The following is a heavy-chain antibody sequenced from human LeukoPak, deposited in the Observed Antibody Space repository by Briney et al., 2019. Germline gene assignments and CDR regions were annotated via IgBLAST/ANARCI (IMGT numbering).Heavy chain of an antibody. CDR1: RFTFISYA. Sequence: GGALRLSCADSRFTFISYALTAVGQALGRGLEGVSAISGMGGSTTYADSVKGRCTISKNNSKNPLFLQMNSLRAEDTAVYYCATRIAADLWAFDIWGQGTMVTVSS. CDR3: ATRIAADLWAFDI. J-gene: IGHJ3*02. CDR2: ISGMGGST. D-gene: IGHD6-25*01. V-gene: IGHV3-23*01.